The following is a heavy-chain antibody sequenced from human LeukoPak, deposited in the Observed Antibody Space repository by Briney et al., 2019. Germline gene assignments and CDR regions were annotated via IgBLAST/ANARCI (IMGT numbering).Heavy chain of an antibody. CDR2: ISSSGSTI. J-gene: IGHJ4*02. CDR3: ARWLYNSGWAIDY. CDR1: GFTFSSYE. D-gene: IGHD6-19*01. V-gene: IGHV3-48*03. Sequence: GGSLRLSCAASGFTFSSYEMNWVRQAPGKGLEWVSYISSSGSTIYYADSVKGRFTISRDNAKNSLFLQMNSLRAEDTAVYFCARWLYNSGWAIDYWGQGTLVTVSS.